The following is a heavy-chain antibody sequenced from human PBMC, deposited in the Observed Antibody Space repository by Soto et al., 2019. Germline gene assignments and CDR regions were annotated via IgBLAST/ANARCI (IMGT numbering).Heavy chain of an antibody. CDR2: IIPILGIA. D-gene: IGHD4-17*01. Sequence: GASVKVSCKASGGTFSSYTISWVRQAPGQGLEWMGRIIPILGIANYAQKFQGRVTITADKSTSTAYMELSSLRSEDTAVYYCARDQSFLRYGDKGRVFWFDPWGQGTLVTVSS. CDR3: ARDQSFLRYGDKGRVFWFDP. CDR1: GGTFSSYT. V-gene: IGHV1-69*04. J-gene: IGHJ5*02.